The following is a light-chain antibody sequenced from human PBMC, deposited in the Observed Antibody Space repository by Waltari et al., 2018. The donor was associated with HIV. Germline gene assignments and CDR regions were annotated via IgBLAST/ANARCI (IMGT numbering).Light chain of an antibody. CDR3: HQDHRYPQT. V-gene: IGKV1-8*01. J-gene: IGKJ1*01. CDR2: GSS. CDR1: QNIGNS. Sequence: IRLTQSPSSFSASTVDRVTITCRANQNIGNSLSWYQHKQGSAPRLLIYGSSTLQKGVASRFSGSASVTNFTLTISCLQPEDFATFSWHQDHRYPQTFGQGTRVEMK.